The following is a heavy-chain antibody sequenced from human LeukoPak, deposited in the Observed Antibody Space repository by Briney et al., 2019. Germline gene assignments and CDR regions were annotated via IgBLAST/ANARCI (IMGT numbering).Heavy chain of an antibody. J-gene: IGHJ4*02. D-gene: IGHD6-13*01. CDR3: AKGRFDIAAAGGNFDY. CDR2: ISGSGGST. Sequence: PGGSLRLSCAASGFTFSSYAMSWVRQPPGKGLEWVSAISGSGGSTYYADSVKGRFTISRDNSKNTLYLQMNSLRAEDTAVYYCAKGRFDIAAAGGNFDYWGQGTLVTVSS. CDR1: GFTFSSYA. V-gene: IGHV3-23*01.